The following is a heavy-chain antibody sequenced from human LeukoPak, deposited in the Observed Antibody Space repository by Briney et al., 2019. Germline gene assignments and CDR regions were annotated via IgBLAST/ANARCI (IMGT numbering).Heavy chain of an antibody. Sequence: ASVKVSCKASGYTFTSYDINWVRQATGQGLEWMGWMNPNSGNTNYAQKLQGRVTMTTDTSTSTAYMELRSLRSEDTAVYYCARAMRTAIDRHWFDPWGQGTLVTVSS. J-gene: IGHJ5*02. D-gene: IGHD5-18*01. CDR3: ARAMRTAIDRHWFDP. CDR2: MNPNSGNT. CDR1: GYTFTSYD. V-gene: IGHV1-8*02.